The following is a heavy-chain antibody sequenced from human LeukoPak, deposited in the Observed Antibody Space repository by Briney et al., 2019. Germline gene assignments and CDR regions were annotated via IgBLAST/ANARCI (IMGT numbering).Heavy chain of an antibody. CDR1: GYTLTGYY. CDR2: INPNSGGT. J-gene: IGHJ4*02. V-gene: IGHV1-2*02. D-gene: IGHD6-13*01. CDR3: VPGGGTAAAATQRVYYFDY. Sequence: ASVKVSCKASGYTLTGYYMHWVRQAPGQGLEWMGWINPNSGGTKYAQKSQGRVTMTRDTSINTAYMELSRLRSDDTAMYYCVPGGGTAAAATQRVYYFDYWGQGTLVTVSS.